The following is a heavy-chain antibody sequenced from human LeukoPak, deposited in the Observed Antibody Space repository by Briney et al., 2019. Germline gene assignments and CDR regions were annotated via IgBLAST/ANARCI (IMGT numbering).Heavy chain of an antibody. CDR3: ARGNSYGLGYYFDY. J-gene: IGHJ4*02. D-gene: IGHD5-18*01. V-gene: IGHV4-39*01. Sequence: SETLSLTCTVSGGSISSSSYYWGWIRQPPGKGLEWIGSIYYSGSTYYNPSLKSRVTISVDTSKNQFSLKLSSVTAADTAVYYCARGNSYGLGYYFDYWGQGTLVTVSS. CDR1: GGSISSSSYY. CDR2: IYYSGST.